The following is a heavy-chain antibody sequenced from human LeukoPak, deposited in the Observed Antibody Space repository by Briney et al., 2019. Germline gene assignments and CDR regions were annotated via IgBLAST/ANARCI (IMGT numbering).Heavy chain of an antibody. J-gene: IGHJ5*02. CDR1: GYRFTSYC. V-gene: IGHV5-51*01. CDR2: FIPGDSAT. Sequence: EPLQISCLGTGYRFTSYCIGWVRQIPGKGLGGMGIFIPGDSATRYSPSFQGQVPISADKSISTAYLQWSSLKASDTAVYYCARHGQYYDFWSYYYWFDPWGQGTLVTVSS. D-gene: IGHD3-3*01. CDR3: ARHGQYYDFWSYYYWFDP.